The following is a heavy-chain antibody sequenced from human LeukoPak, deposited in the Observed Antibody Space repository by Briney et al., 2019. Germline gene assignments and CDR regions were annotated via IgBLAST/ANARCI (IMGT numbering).Heavy chain of an antibody. D-gene: IGHD2-21*01. CDR1: GFTFSSYG. V-gene: IGHV3-21*01. CDR3: ARDVVDWEYFDY. CDR2: ISSRSSSI. Sequence: PGGSLRLSCAASGFTFSSYGMHWVRQAPGKGLEWVSSISSRSSSIYYADSVKGRFTISRDNAKNSLYLQMNSLRVEDTAVYYCARDVVDWEYFDYWGQGTLVTVSS. J-gene: IGHJ4*02.